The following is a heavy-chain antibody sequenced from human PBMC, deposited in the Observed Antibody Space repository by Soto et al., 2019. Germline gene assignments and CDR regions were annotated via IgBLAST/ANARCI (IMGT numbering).Heavy chain of an antibody. V-gene: IGHV1-18*04. D-gene: IGHD3-9*01. CDR2: ISAYNGNT. CDR3: ARVPTPTYPESDKNSWFDP. CDR1: GYSMTDYA. Sequence: GSLPTSCETSGYSMTDYAIKWEREATSQGAEWMGWISAYNGNTNYAPKLQGRVTMTTDTSTSTAYMELRSLRSDDTAVYYCARVPTPTYPESDKNSWFDPWGQGTMVTVS. J-gene: IGHJ5*02.